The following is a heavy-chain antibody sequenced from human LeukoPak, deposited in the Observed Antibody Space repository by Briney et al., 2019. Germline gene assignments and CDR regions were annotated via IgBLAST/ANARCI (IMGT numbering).Heavy chain of an antibody. CDR2: ISSSGSTI. J-gene: IGHJ6*02. V-gene: IGHV3-11*01. CDR1: GGSFSGYY. Sequence: LSLTCAVYGGSFSGYYWSWIRQAPGKGLEWVSYISSSGSTIYYADSVKGRFTISRDNAKNSLYLQMNSLRAEDTAVYYCARRGSASYYDFWSGYYTPYYYGMDVWGQGTTVTVSS. D-gene: IGHD3-3*01. CDR3: ARRGSASYYDFWSGYYTPYYYGMDV.